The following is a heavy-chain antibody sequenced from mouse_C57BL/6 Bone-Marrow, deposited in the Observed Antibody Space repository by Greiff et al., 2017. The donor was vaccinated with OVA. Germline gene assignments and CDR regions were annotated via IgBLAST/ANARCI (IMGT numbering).Heavy chain of an antibody. CDR1: GYTFTDHT. J-gene: IGHJ2*01. CDR2: IYPRDGST. Sequence: VQLQQSDAELVKPGASVKISCKVSGYTFTDHTIHWMKQRPEQGLEWIGYIYPRDGSTKYNEKFKGKATLTADKSSSTAYMQLNSLTSEDSAVYFCATIYYGYLYYFDYWGQGTTLTVSS. D-gene: IGHD2-2*01. CDR3: ATIYYGYLYYFDY. V-gene: IGHV1-78*01.